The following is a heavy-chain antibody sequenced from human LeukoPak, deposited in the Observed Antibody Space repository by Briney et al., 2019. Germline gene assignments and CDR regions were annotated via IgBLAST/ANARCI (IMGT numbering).Heavy chain of an antibody. D-gene: IGHD6-19*01. CDR1: GDSISSYY. Sequence: PSETLSLTCTVSGDSISSYYWSWIRQAAGKGLEWIGRMYIGGRTTYNPSLKSRVTISLETTENQFSLRLRSVTAADTAVYYCAREGIAVADTYYYYYMDVWGKGTWVTVSS. J-gene: IGHJ6*03. CDR3: AREGIAVADTYYYYYMDV. CDR2: MYIGGRT. V-gene: IGHV4-4*07.